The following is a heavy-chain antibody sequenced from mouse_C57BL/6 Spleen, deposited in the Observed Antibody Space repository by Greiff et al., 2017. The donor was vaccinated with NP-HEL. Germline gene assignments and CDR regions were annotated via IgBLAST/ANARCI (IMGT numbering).Heavy chain of an antibody. V-gene: IGHV5-17*01. CDR1: GFTFSDYG. Sequence: EVQRVESGGGLVKPGGSLKLSCAASGFTFSDYGMHWVRQAPEKGLEWVAYISSGSSTIYYADTVKGRFTISRDNAKNTLFLQMTSLKSEDTAMYYCARGWYRESLLAYWGQGTLVTVSA. CDR2: ISSGSSTI. J-gene: IGHJ3*01. CDR3: ARGWYRESLLAY. D-gene: IGHD2-1*01.